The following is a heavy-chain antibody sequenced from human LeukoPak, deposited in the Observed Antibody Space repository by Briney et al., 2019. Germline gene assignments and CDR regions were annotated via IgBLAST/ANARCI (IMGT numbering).Heavy chain of an antibody. CDR2: IYYSGST. CDR3: AGGPNFEQLVS. J-gene: IGHJ5*01. D-gene: IGHD6-13*01. CDR1: GGSISSSSHY. V-gene: IGHV4-39*01. Sequence: PSETLSLTCTVSGGSISSSSHYCGWIRQPPGKGLEWIGNIYYSGSTYYNPSLKSRVTISEDTSKNQFSLKVNSVTAADTAMYFCAGGPNFEQLVSWGQGTLVTVSS.